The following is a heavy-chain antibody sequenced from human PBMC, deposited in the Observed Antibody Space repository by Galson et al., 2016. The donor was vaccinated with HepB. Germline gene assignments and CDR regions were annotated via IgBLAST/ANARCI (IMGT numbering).Heavy chain of an antibody. V-gene: IGHV4-4*02. CDR3: ARFVVRGVLLDS. CDR1: GGPISSHNW. CDR2: IHDSGSA. D-gene: IGHD3-10*01. J-gene: IGHJ4*02. Sequence: SETLSLTCAVSGGPISSHNWWSWVRQPAEKGLEWIGEIHDSGSASYNPSLKSRVTFSVDKSKNQFSLTLRSVTAADTAVYYCARFVVRGVLLDSWGQGTLVSVSS.